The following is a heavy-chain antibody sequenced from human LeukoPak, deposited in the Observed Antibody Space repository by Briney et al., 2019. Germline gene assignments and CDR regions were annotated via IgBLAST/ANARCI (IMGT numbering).Heavy chain of an antibody. J-gene: IGHJ4*02. D-gene: IGHD3-22*01. CDR3: ASHSGYYSDY. CDR1: GDSVNGYY. Sequence: PSETLSLTCTVSGDSVNGYYWNWIRQAPGKGLEWIGFIHYSGLTVYSPSLKSRVTISVDTSKNQFSLKLSSVTAADTAVYYCASHSGYYSDYWGQGTLVTVSS. V-gene: IGHV4-59*08. CDR2: IHYSGLT.